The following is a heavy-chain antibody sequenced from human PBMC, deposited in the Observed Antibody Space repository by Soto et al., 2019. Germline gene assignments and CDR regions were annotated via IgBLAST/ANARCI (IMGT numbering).Heavy chain of an antibody. Sequence: ASVKDSCKASGYTFTGYYMHWVRQAPGQGLEWMGWINPNSGGTNYAQKFQGWVTMTRDTSISTAYMELSRLRSDDTAVYYCARGFRLQHYYRMDVWGQGTTVTVS. CDR2: INPNSGGT. CDR1: GYTFTGYY. V-gene: IGHV1-2*04. CDR3: ARGFRLQHYYRMDV. D-gene: IGHD4-4*01. J-gene: IGHJ6*02.